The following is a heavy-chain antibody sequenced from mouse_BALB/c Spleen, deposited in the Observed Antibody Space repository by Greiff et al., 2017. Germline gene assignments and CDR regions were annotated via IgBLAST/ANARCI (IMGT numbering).Heavy chain of an antibody. V-gene: IGHV5-4*02. CDR1: GFTFSDYY. CDR2: VSDGGSYT. J-gene: IGHJ4*01. CDR3: ARGEKYYGSGMDY. D-gene: IGHD1-1*01. Sequence: DVKLVESGGGLVKPGGSLKLSCAASGFTFSDYYMYWVRQTPEKRLEWVATVSDGGSYTYYPDSVKGRFTISRDNAKNNLYLQMSSLKSEDTAVYYCARGEKYYGSGMDYWGQGTSVTVSS.